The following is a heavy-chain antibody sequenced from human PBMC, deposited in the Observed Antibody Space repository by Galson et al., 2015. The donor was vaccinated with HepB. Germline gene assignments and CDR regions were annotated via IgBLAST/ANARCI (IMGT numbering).Heavy chain of an antibody. D-gene: IGHD1-7*01. V-gene: IGHV3-23*01. CDR2: ISGSGGST. Sequence: SLRLSCAASGFTFSSYAMSWVRQAPGKGLEWVSAISGSGGSTYYADSVKGRFTISRDNSKNTLYLQMNSLRAEDTAVYYCAKNLRNFVAGAEYFQHWGQGTLVTVSS. J-gene: IGHJ1*01. CDR1: GFTFSSYA. CDR3: AKNLRNFVAGAEYFQH.